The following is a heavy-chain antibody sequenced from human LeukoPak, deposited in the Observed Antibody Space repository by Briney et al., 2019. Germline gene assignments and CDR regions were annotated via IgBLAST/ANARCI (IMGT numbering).Heavy chain of an antibody. J-gene: IGHJ4*02. CDR2: ISYDGISK. V-gene: IGHV3-30-3*01. D-gene: IGHD2-15*01. CDR1: GFAFSSYA. CDR3: ASELVVVAKFDY. Sequence: GSLRLSCAASGFAFSSYAMHWVRQAPDKGLEWVALISYDGISKYYADSVKGRFTISRDNSKNSLYLQMNSLRVEDTAVYYCASELVVVAKFDYWGQGTLVTVSS.